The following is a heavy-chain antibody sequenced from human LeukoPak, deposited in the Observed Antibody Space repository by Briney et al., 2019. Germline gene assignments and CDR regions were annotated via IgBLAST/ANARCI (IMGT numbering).Heavy chain of an antibody. CDR3: ARAPVAGKLTVFPDY. V-gene: IGHV1-46*01. J-gene: IGHJ4*02. D-gene: IGHD6-19*01. Sequence: ASVKVSCKASGYTFTSYYMHWVRQAPGQGLEWMGIINPSGGSTSYAQKFQGRVTMTRDTSTSTVYMELSSLRSEDTAVYYCARAPVAGKLTVFPDYWGQGTLVTVSS. CDR2: INPSGGST. CDR1: GYTFTSYY.